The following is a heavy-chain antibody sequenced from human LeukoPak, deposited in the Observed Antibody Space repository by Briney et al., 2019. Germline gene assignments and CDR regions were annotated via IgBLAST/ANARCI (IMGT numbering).Heavy chain of an antibody. CDR2: ISWNSGSI. D-gene: IGHD3-22*01. CDR1: GFTFSSYA. Sequence: GGSLRLSCAASGFTFSSYAMHWVRQAPGKGLEWVSGISWNSGSIGYADSVKGRFTISRDNAKNSLYLQMNSLRAEDTALYYCAKDQNYDSSGYPRGFDYWGQGTLVTVSS. J-gene: IGHJ4*02. CDR3: AKDQNYDSSGYPRGFDY. V-gene: IGHV3-9*01.